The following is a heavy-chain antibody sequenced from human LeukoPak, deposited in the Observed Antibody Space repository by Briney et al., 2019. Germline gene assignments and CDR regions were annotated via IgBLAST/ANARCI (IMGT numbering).Heavy chain of an antibody. CDR1: GFTFNSYW. CDR2: INQDASEK. D-gene: IGHD5-18*01. Sequence: GGSLRLSCAASGFTFNSYWMNWVRQAPGKGLEWVANINQDASEKYYVDSVKGRFTISRDNGKKSLYLQMNGLRAEDTAVYYCARDVIQLWFNYYYYYMDVWGKGTTVTVSS. J-gene: IGHJ6*03. V-gene: IGHV3-7*01. CDR3: ARDVIQLWFNYYYYYMDV.